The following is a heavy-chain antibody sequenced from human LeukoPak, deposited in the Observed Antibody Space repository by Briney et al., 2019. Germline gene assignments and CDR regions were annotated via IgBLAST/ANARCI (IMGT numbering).Heavy chain of an antibody. CDR2: ISSNRDTI. J-gene: IGHJ3*02. Sequence: GGSLRLSCTASGFTFDTYPMNWVRQAPGRGLEWISNISSNRDTIYYAASVKGRFTISRDNAKNSLYLQMNSLRAEDTAVYYCARDGQWLDINAFDIWGQGTMVTVSS. CDR1: GFTFDTYP. D-gene: IGHD6-19*01. V-gene: IGHV3-48*01. CDR3: ARDGQWLDINAFDI.